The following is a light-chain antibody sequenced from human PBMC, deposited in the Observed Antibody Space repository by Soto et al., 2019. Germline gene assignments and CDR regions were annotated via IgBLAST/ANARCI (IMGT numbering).Light chain of an antibody. Sequence: APGERPTLSRKASQSVSSSYLAWYQQKPGQAPRLLSYGASSRATGIPDRFSGSGSGTDFTPTISILLPDHFAVYSCQQVYNSLTFGGGTKVDIK. J-gene: IGKJ4*01. V-gene: IGKV3D-7*01. CDR1: QSVSSSY. CDR3: QQVYNSLT. CDR2: GAS.